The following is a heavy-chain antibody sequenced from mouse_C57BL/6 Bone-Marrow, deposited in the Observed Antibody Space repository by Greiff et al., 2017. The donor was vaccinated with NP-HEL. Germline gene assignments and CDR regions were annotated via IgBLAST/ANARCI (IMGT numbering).Heavy chain of an antibody. CDR1: GYTFTSYG. CDR2: IYPRSGNT. CDR3: ECWMITTGWFAY. D-gene: IGHD2-4*01. Sequence: QVQLQQSGAELVRPGASVKLSCKASGYTFTSYGISWVKQRPGQGLEWIGEIYPRSGNTYYNEKFKGKATLTVDKSSSTAYMELSSLTSEDSAVCFCECWMITTGWFAYWGQGTLVTVSA. J-gene: IGHJ3*01. V-gene: IGHV1-81*01.